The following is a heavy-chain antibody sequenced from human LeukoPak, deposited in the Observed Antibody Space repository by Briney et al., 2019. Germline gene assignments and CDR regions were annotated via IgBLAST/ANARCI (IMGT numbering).Heavy chain of an antibody. CDR1: GFTFSSYS. V-gene: IGHV3-21*01. D-gene: IGHD6-13*01. Sequence: NPGGSLRLSCAASGFTFSSYSMNWVRQAPGKGLEWVSSISSSSSYIYYADSVKGRFTISRDNAKNSLYLQMNSLRAEDTAVYYCARVGSIAAAGTVDYWGQGTLVTVSS. J-gene: IGHJ4*02. CDR3: ARVGSIAAAGTVDY. CDR2: ISSSSSYI.